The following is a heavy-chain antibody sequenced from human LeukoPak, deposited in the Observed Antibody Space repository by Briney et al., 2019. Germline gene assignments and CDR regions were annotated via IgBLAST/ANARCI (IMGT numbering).Heavy chain of an antibody. D-gene: IGHD3-22*01. V-gene: IGHV4-39*01. CDR1: GGSISSSSYY. J-gene: IGHJ2*01. Sequence: KASETLTLTCTVSGGSISSSSYYWGWLRQPPGKGLEWVGSIYYSGSTYNNPSLKSRVTMSVDTSKNQFSLNLSSMTAADTAVYYCARRLGNWYFDHWGRGTLVTVSS. CDR2: IYYSGST. CDR3: ARRLGNWYFDH.